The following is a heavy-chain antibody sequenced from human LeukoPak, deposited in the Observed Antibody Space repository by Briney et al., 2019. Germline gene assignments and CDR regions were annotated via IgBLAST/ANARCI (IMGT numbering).Heavy chain of an antibody. D-gene: IGHD2-15*01. CDR1: GYSLTSYW. J-gene: IGHJ4*02. Sequence: GQSLTISCQGSGYSLTSYWISWVRQMPGKGLEWMGRIDPSDSYTNYSPSFQGHVTISVDKSISTAYLQWSSLKASDTAMYYCARRLQRHFDYWGQGTLVTVSS. V-gene: IGHV5-10-1*01. CDR3: ARRLQRHFDY. CDR2: IDPSDSYT.